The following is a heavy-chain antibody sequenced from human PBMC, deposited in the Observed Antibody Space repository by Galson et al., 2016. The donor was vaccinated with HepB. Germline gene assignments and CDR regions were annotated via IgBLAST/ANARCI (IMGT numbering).Heavy chain of an antibody. V-gene: IGHV1-46*01. CDR3: ARELDIVVVVAATYYGLDV. CDR2: ISASGGST. J-gene: IGHJ6*02. Sequence: SVKVSCKASGYIFTTYYIHWVRQAPGQGLEWMGMISASGGSTTYAQKFQGRVTMTRDTSTSTVYMEVSSLRSEDTAVYYCARELDIVVVVAATYYGLDVWGQGTTVTVSS. CDR1: GYIFTTYY. D-gene: IGHD2-15*01.